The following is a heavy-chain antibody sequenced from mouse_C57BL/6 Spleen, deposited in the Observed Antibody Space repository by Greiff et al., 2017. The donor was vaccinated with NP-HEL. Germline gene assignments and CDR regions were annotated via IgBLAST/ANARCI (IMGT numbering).Heavy chain of an antibody. CDR3: AKEGYDYDDAWFAY. J-gene: IGHJ3*01. V-gene: IGHV1-19*01. Sequence: VQLQQSGPVLVKPGASVKMSCKASGYTFTDYYMNWVKQSHGKSLEWIGVINPYNGGTSYNQKFKGKATLTVDKSSSTAYMELNSLTSEDSAVYYCAKEGYDYDDAWFAYWGQGTLVTVSA. CDR2: INPYNGGT. D-gene: IGHD2-4*01. CDR1: GYTFTDYY.